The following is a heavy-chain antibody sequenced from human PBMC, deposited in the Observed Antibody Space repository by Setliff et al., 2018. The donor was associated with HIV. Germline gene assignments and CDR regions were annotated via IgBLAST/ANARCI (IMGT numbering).Heavy chain of an antibody. D-gene: IGHD6-13*01. V-gene: IGHV4-38-2*02. Sequence: PSETLSLTCDVSGFSISSRYYWGWIRQSPGKGLEWIGNIYYSGSTKYNPSLKSRVTMSVDTSKNQFSLKLSSVTAADTAVYYCARDRTHSKVPRPYYYMDVWGKGTTVTVSS. CDR3: ARDRTHSKVPRPYYYMDV. J-gene: IGHJ6*03. CDR2: IYYSGST. CDR1: GFSISSRYY.